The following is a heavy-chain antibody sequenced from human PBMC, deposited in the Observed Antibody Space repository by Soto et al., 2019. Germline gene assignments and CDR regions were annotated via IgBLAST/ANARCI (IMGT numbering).Heavy chain of an antibody. V-gene: IGHV1-69*01. Sequence: QVQLVQSRAEVKKPGSSVKVSCKASGGTSSSYAISWVRQAPGQGLAWMGGIIPIFGTANYAQKFQGRVTITADESTSTAYMELRSLRHEDRAVYYCAGVGVGQLVQTVLVPDVWGQGTTVTVSS. D-gene: IGHD6-6*01. CDR3: AGVGVGQLVQTVLVPDV. J-gene: IGHJ6*02. CDR2: IIPIFGTA. CDR1: GGTSSSYA.